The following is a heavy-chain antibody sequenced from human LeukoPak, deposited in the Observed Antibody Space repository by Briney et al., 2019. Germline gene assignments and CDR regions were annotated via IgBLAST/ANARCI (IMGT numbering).Heavy chain of an antibody. V-gene: IGHV1-8*03. CDR2: MNPNSGNT. D-gene: IGHD5-18*01. J-gene: IGHJ4*02. CDR3: ASTRIYSYGYAFDY. CDR1: GYTFTTNG. Sequence: GASVKVSCKSSGYTFTTNGISWVRQAPGQGLEWMGWMNPNSGNTGYAQKFQGRVTITRNTSISTAYMELSSLRSEDTAVYYCASTRIYSYGYAFDYWGQGTLVTVSS.